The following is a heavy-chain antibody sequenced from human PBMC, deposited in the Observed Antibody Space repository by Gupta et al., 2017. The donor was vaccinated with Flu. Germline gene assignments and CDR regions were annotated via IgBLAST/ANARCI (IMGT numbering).Heavy chain of an antibody. CDR3: AKDRHIVVVVAAKPYYYYYGMDV. J-gene: IGHJ6*02. CDR2: ISGSGGST. D-gene: IGHD2-15*01. CDR1: GFTFSSYA. V-gene: IGHV3-23*01. Sequence: EVQLLESGGGLVQPGGSLRLSCAASGFTFSSYAMSWVRQDPGKGLAWVSAISGSGGSTYYADSVKGRFTISRDNSKNTLYLQMNSLRAEDTAVYYCAKDRHIVVVVAAKPYYYYYGMDVWGQGTTVTVSS.